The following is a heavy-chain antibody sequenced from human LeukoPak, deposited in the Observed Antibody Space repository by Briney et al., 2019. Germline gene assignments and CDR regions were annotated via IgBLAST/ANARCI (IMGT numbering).Heavy chain of an antibody. D-gene: IGHD4-11*01. CDR3: TRDRGAYSLYDY. V-gene: IGHV3-49*03. CDR2: IRSKAYGETA. J-gene: IGHJ4*02. Sequence: GGSLRLSCIASGFTFGDYAMSWIRQAPGKGLEWVGFIRSKAYGETADYAASVKGRFTISRDDSKAIAYLQMNSLKTEDTAVYHCTRDRGAYSLYDYWGQGTLVTVSS. CDR1: GFTFGDYA.